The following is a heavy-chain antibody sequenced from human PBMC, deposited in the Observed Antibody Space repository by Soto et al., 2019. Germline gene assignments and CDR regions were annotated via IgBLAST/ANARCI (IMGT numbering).Heavy chain of an antibody. J-gene: IGHJ4*02. Sequence: QVQLVQSGAEVEKPGASVKVSCKASGYTFTTYDINWVRQATGQGLEWMGCMNPNSGNTGYAQKFQGRVTMTRNTSISTAYMELRSLRSEDTAVYYCARLGGGRASIDYWGQGTLVTVSS. CDR1: GYTFTTYD. V-gene: IGHV1-8*01. CDR3: ARLGGGRASIDY. CDR2: MNPNSGNT. D-gene: IGHD3-16*01.